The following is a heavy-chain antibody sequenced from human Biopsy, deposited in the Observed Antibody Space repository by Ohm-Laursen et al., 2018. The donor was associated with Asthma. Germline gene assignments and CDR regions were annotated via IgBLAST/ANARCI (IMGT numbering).Heavy chain of an antibody. V-gene: IGHV3-7*01. CDR3: ARTFHFWSPYHAEHYQL. J-gene: IGHJ1*01. Sequence: SLRLSCAASGFTVSTNGMSWVRQVPGKGLEWVANIKHGGSEKNHVDSLKGRFTISRDNAKNSLYLQMNSLRAEDTAVYYCARTFHFWSPYHAEHYQLWGQGTLVTVSS. CDR1: GFTVSTNG. CDR2: IKHGGSEK. D-gene: IGHD3-3*02.